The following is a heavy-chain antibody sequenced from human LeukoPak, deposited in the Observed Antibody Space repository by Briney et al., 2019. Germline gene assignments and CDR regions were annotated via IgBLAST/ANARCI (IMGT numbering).Heavy chain of an antibody. D-gene: IGHD2-15*01. J-gene: IGHJ5*02. Sequence: SVKVSCKASGGTFSSYAISWVRQAPGQGLEWMGRIIPILGIANYAQKFQGRVTITADKSTSTAYMELSSLRSEDTAVYYCARVLYCSGGSCYLNWFDPWGQGTLVTVSS. CDR3: ARVLYCSGGSCYLNWFDP. V-gene: IGHV1-69*04. CDR1: GGTFSSYA. CDR2: IIPILGIA.